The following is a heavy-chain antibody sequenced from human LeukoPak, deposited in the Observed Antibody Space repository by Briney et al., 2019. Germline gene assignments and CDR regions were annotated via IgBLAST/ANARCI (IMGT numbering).Heavy chain of an antibody. CDR1: GYSISSGYF. Sequence: PSETLSLTCTVSGYSISSGYFWGWIRQPPGKGLEWIGSIYHSGSTYYNPSLKGRLTISLDTSRNQFSLKLSSVTAADTAVYYCASQGGGPFDYWGQGTLVTVSS. J-gene: IGHJ4*02. CDR2: IYHSGST. CDR3: ASQGGGPFDY. D-gene: IGHD3-10*01. V-gene: IGHV4-38-2*02.